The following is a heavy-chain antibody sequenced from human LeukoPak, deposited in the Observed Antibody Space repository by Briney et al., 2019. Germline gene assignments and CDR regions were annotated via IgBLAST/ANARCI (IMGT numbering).Heavy chain of an antibody. D-gene: IGHD6-19*01. CDR1: GFTFSSYW. CDR3: ARDSIAVAGYYYYGMDV. Sequence: PGGSLRLSCAASGFTFSSYWMSWVRQAPGKGREGVANIKQEGSEKYYVDTVKGRFTISRDNAKNSLYLQMNSLRAEDTAVYYCARDSIAVAGYYYYGMDVWGQGTTVTVSS. J-gene: IGHJ6*02. V-gene: IGHV3-7*01. CDR2: IKQEGSEK.